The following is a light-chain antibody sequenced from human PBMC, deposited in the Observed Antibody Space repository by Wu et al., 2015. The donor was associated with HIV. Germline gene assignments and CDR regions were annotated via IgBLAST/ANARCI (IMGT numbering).Light chain of an antibody. Sequence: EIVMTQSPPPVCVSRERVTLSCRASQNINSNLAWYQQKPGQAPRLLIYGATTRATGIPARFTGSESGTEFTLTISSIQSDDFAVYYCQHYNAWPPWTFGQGTMVESK. CDR2: GAT. CDR1: QNINSN. J-gene: IGKJ1*01. V-gene: IGKV3-15*01. CDR3: QHYNAWPPWT.